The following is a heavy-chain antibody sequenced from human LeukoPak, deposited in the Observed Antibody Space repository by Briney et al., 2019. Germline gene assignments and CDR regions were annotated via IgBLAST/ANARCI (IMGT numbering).Heavy chain of an antibody. CDR3: ARDSGVSSGIDY. V-gene: IGHV3-74*01. J-gene: IGHJ4*02. CDR2: INSDGSYA. D-gene: IGHD6-19*01. CDR1: GFTFSNYW. Sequence: GGSLRLSCAASGFTFSNYWMHWVRQAPGKGLVWVSRINSDGSYASYADSVKGRFTISRDNAKSTLYLQMHSLRAEDTAVYYCARDSGVSSGIDYWGQGTLVTVSS.